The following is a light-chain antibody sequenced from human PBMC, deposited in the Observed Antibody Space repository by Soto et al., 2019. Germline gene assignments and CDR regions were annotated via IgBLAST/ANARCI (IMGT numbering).Light chain of an antibody. J-gene: IGKJ1*01. CDR3: QHYNSYSEA. Sequence: DIQMTPSTSTLSGSVGDRVTITCRASQTISSWLAWYQQKPGKAPKLLIYKASTLKSGVPSRFSGSGSGTEFTLTISSLQPDDFATYYCQHYNSYSEAFGQGTRWIS. CDR2: KAS. V-gene: IGKV1-5*03. CDR1: QTISSW.